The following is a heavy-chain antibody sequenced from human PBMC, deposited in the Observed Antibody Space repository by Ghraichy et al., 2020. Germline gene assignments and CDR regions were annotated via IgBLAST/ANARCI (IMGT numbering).Heavy chain of an antibody. J-gene: IGHJ4*02. V-gene: IGHV3-23*01. CDR3: ASPAPYYYDSSGYYFSYY. CDR1: GLTFSSYA. Sequence: GGSLRLSCAASGLTFSSYAMSWVRQAPGKGLEWVSAISGSGGSTYYADSVKGRFTISRDNSKNTLYLQMNSLRAEDTAVYYCASPAPYYYDSSGYYFSYYWGQGTLVTVSS. D-gene: IGHD3-22*01. CDR2: ISGSGGST.